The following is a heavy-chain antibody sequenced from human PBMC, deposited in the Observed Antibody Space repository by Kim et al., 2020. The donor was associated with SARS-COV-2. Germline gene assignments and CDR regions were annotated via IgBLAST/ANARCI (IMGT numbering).Heavy chain of an antibody. CDR1: GFTFSSYA. CDR3: AKDLGYSSSWKPPDDAFDI. CDR2: ISGSGGST. D-gene: IGHD6-13*01. Sequence: GGSLRLSCAASGFTFSSYAMSWVRQAPGKGLEWVSAISGSGGSTYYADSVKGRFTISRDNSKNTLYLQMNSLRAEDTAVYYCAKDLGYSSSWKPPDDAFDIWGQGTMVTVSS. J-gene: IGHJ3*02. V-gene: IGHV3-23*01.